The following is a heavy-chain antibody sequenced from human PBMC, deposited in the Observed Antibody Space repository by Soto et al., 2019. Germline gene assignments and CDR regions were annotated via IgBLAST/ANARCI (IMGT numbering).Heavy chain of an antibody. V-gene: IGHV3-30*18. D-gene: IGHD6-25*01. J-gene: IGHJ4*02. CDR3: AKDQASGQRSFAS. CDR2: ISYDGSNQ. CDR1: GFTFNIYG. Sequence: PGWSLILSCAASGFTFNIYGMHWVRQAPDKGLEWVALISYDGSNQYYADSGKGRFTISRDNSKNTLFLQMNSLRADDTAVYYFAKDQASGQRSFASWGQGTLVTVSS.